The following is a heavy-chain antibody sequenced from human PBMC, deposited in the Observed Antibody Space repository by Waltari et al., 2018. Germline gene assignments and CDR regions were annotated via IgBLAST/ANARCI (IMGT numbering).Heavy chain of an antibody. Sequence: EVQLLESGGGLVQPGGCLRLSCVASGVTFRTYVMNWVRQAPGKGIEWVSSISDAGGIINYADSVKGRFTISRDNSKNTLYLQMNSLRVDDTAVYYCARGSGVDSWGQGTLVTISS. CDR3: ARGSGVDS. CDR1: GVTFRTYV. CDR2: ISDAGGII. J-gene: IGHJ4*02. D-gene: IGHD7-27*01. V-gene: IGHV3-23*01.